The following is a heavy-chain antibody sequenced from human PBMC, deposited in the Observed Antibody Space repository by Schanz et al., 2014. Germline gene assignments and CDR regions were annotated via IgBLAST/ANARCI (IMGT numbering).Heavy chain of an antibody. CDR1: GYSISSGYF. CDR3: ARDEDIVVGSLDA. CDR2: ISHSGRT. J-gene: IGHJ5*02. D-gene: IGHD2-15*01. V-gene: IGHV4-38-2*02. Sequence: QVQLQESGPGLVKPSETLSLSCSVSGYSISSGYFWDWIRQSPGKGLEWIATISHSGRTYYNPSHKGRVTVPVNTSRNHFSRRLTPVTAADTAMYYCARDEDIVVGSLDAWGQGTLVAVSS.